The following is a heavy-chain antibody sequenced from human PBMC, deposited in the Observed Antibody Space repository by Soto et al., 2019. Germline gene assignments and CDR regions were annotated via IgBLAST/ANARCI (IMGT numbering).Heavy chain of an antibody. Sequence: QLQLQESGPGLVKPSETLSLTCTVSGGSISSSSYYWGWIRQPPGKGLEWIGGIYYSGSTYYNPSLKSRVTISVDTSKNQFSLKLSSVTGADTAVYYCARGFLDSSSWYSRFGWFDPWGQGTLVTVSS. CDR1: GGSISSSSYY. CDR2: IYYSGST. J-gene: IGHJ5*02. V-gene: IGHV4-39*01. CDR3: ARGFLDSSSWYSRFGWFDP. D-gene: IGHD6-13*01.